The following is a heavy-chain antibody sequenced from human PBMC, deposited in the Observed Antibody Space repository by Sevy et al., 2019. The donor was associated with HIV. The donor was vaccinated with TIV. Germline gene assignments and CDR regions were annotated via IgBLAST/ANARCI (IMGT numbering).Heavy chain of an antibody. V-gene: IGHV3-21*01. CDR2: ISSSSNYI. Sequence: GGSLRLSCAASGFTLSYYSMNWVRQAPGKGLEWVSYISSSSNYIYYADSVKGRFTISRDNAKNSLYLQMNSLRAEDTAIYYCARDQPDYYDSSGSYYSYWGQGTLVTVSS. CDR3: ARDQPDYYDSSGSYYSY. CDR1: GFTLSYYS. D-gene: IGHD3-22*01. J-gene: IGHJ4*02.